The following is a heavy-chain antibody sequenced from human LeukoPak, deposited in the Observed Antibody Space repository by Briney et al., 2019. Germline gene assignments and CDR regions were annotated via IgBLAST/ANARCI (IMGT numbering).Heavy chain of an antibody. V-gene: IGHV3-53*01. J-gene: IGHJ3*02. Sequence: PGGSLRLSCAASGFTVSLYYMTWVRQAPGKGLEWVSVIYSGGPTYYADSVKGRFTTSRDNSKNTVYLQMNSLRGEDTAVYFCARGWVVATGGFDMWGQGTMVTVSS. D-gene: IGHD2-8*02. CDR3: ARGWVVATGGFDM. CDR2: IYSGGPT. CDR1: GFTVSLYY.